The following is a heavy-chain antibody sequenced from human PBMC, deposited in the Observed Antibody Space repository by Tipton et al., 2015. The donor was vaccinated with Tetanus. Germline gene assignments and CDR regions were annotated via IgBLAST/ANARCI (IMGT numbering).Heavy chain of an antibody. CDR2: ISSSSTTI. CDR1: GFIFSSYG. D-gene: IGHD2-15*01. V-gene: IGHV3-48*01. Sequence: SGFIFSSYGIHWVRQAPGKGLEWLSYISSSSTTIYYADSVKGRFTISRDNAKSSLYLQMNSLRAEDTALYYCAREADCSGGSCFSGDFDTWGQGTQVTVSS. CDR3: AREADCSGGSCFSGDFDT. J-gene: IGHJ4*02.